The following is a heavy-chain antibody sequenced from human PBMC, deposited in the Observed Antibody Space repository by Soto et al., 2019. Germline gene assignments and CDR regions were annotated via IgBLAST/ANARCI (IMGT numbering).Heavy chain of an antibody. J-gene: IGHJ4*02. Sequence: EVQLVETGGGLIQPGGSLRLSCAASGFTVTSNYMSWVRQAPGKGLEWVSVIYSGGNTYYADSVKGRFTISRDNSKNTLYLQMNSLRDEDTAVYYCARDLGQQLGNLDYWGQGTLVTVSS. CDR3: ARDLGQQLGNLDY. V-gene: IGHV3-53*02. D-gene: IGHD6-13*01. CDR1: GFTVTSNY. CDR2: IYSGGNT.